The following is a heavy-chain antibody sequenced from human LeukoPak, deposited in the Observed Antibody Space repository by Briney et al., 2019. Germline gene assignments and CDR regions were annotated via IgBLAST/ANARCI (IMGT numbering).Heavy chain of an antibody. J-gene: IGHJ3*01. CDR3: ARRRRIAGVGTDALDV. V-gene: IGHV4-38-2*02. Sequence: PSETLSLTCTVSGYSISSGYYWGWIRQPPGKGLEWIGSIYHSGSTYYNPSLKSRVTISVDTSKNQFSLKLSSVTAADTAVYYCARRRRIAGVGTDALDVWGQGTMVTVSS. CDR1: GYSISSGYY. CDR2: IYHSGST. D-gene: IGHD6-13*01.